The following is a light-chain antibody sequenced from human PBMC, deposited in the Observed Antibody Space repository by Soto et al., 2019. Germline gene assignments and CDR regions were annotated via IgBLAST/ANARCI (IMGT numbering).Light chain of an antibody. CDR3: MRGTHWPPYT. CDR2: KVS. CDR1: QSLVYSDGNIY. V-gene: IGKV2-30*01. J-gene: IGKJ2*01. Sequence: DVVMTQSPLSLPVTLGQPASISCRSSQSLVYSDGNIYLTWFQQRPGQSPRRLIYKVSNRDSGVPDRFSGSGSGTDFTLRISRVEAEDVGVYYCMRGTHWPPYTFGQGTKVEIK.